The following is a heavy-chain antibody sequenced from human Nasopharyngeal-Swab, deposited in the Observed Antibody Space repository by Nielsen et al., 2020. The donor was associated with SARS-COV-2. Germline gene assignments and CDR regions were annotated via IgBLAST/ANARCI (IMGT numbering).Heavy chain of an antibody. Sequence: WIRQPPGKGLEWVSYISSSGSTIYYADSVKGRFTISRDNAKNSPYLQMNSLRAEDTAVYYCARDQDVVVPAAIDYYYYGMDVWGQGNTVTVSS. CDR3: ARDQDVVVPAAIDYYYYGMDV. V-gene: IGHV3-11*04. J-gene: IGHJ6*02. CDR2: ISSSGSTI. D-gene: IGHD2-2*01.